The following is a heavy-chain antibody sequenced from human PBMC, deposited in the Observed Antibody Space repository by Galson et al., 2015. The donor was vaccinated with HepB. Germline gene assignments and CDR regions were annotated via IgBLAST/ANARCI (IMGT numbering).Heavy chain of an antibody. V-gene: IGHV1-69*02. Sequence: SVKVSCKASGGTFSSYTISWVRQAPGQGLEWMGRIIPILGIANYAQKFQGRVTITADKPTSTAYMELSSLRSEDTAVYYCEAHVAAAETGAAIFDYWGQGTLVTVSS. CDR2: IIPILGIA. CDR3: EAHVAAAETGAAIFDY. J-gene: IGHJ4*02. CDR1: GGTFSSYT. D-gene: IGHD6-13*01.